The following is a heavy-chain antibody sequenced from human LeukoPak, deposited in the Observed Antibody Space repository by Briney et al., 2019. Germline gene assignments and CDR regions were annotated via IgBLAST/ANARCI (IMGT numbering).Heavy chain of an antibody. D-gene: IGHD3-22*01. Sequence: GGSLRLSCVASGFTVSSNYMSWVRQAPGKGLEWVSVIYSGGSTYYADSVKGRFTISRDNSKNTLYLQVNSLGAEDTAVYYCARPYDTRGYFPDYWGQGTLVTVSS. CDR1: GFTVSSNY. CDR3: ARPYDTRGYFPDY. J-gene: IGHJ4*02. V-gene: IGHV3-53*01. CDR2: IYSGGST.